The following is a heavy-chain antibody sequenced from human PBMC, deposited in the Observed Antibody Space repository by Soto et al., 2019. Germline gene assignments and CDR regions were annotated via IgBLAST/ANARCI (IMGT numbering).Heavy chain of an antibody. CDR1: GGTFSSYA. V-gene: IGHV1-69*13. CDR3: ARGSYYDSSGYYHSWFDP. Sequence: ASVKVSCTASGGTFSSYAISWVRQAPGQGLEWMGGIIPIFGTANYAQKFQGRVTITADESTSTAYMELSSLRSEDTAVYYCARGSYYDSSGYYHSWFDPWGQGTLVTVSS. D-gene: IGHD3-22*01. CDR2: IIPIFGTA. J-gene: IGHJ5*02.